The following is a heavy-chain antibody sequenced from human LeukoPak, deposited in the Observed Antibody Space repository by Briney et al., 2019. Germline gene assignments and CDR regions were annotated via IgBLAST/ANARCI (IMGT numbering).Heavy chain of an antibody. CDR2: ITANNGDT. V-gene: IGHV1-18*01. CDR1: GYTFTRYG. Sequence: GASVKVSCTASGYTFTRYGISWGRQAPGQGLEWMGWITANNGDTNSAQKYQDRVTMTTDTSTSPAYMDLRSLLSDAAAVYYCARDFLHGHGAGHSCFLLDSWGQRSLVTVSS. CDR3: ARDFLHGHGAGHSCFLLDS. J-gene: IGHJ4*02. D-gene: IGHD2-15*01.